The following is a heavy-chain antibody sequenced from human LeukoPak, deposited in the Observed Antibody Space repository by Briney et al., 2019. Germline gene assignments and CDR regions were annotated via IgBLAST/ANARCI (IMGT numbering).Heavy chain of an antibody. J-gene: IGHJ6*04. CDR2: IYHSGST. CDR1: GGSISSSNW. V-gene: IGHV4-4*02. Sequence: PSETLSLTCAVSGGSISSSNWWSWVRQPPGKGLEWIGEIYHSGSTNYNPSLKSRVTISVDKSKNQFSLKLSSVTAADTAVYYCARERQSAAYDILTGSGYYGMDVWGKGTTVTVSS. CDR3: ARERQSAAYDILTGSGYYGMDV. D-gene: IGHD3-9*01.